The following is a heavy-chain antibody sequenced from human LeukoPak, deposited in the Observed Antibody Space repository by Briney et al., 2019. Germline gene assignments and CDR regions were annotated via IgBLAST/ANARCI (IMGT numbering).Heavy chain of an antibody. CDR3: ARDAYSSGWNYYFDY. J-gene: IGHJ4*02. CDR2: IIPIFGTA. Sequence: SVKVSCKASGGTFSSYAISWVRQAPGQGLEWMGGIIPIFGTANYAQKFQGRVTITADESTSTAYMELSSLRSEDTAVYYCARDAYSSGWNYYFDYRGQGTLVTVSS. V-gene: IGHV1-69*13. CDR1: GGTFSSYA. D-gene: IGHD6-19*01.